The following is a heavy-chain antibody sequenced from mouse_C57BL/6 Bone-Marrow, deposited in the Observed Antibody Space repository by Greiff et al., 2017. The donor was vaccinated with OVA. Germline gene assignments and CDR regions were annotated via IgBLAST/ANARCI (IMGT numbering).Heavy chain of an antibody. V-gene: IGHV5-2*01. CDR1: EYEFPSHD. CDR3: ARHNYYGSSYNWYFDV. J-gene: IGHJ1*03. Sequence: EVKVVESGGGLVQPGESLKLSCESNEYEFPSHDMSWVRKTPEKRLELVAAINSDGGSTYYPDTMERRFIISRDNTKKTLYLQMSSLRSEDTALYYCARHNYYGSSYNWYFDVWGTGTTVTVSS. CDR2: INSDGGST. D-gene: IGHD1-1*01.